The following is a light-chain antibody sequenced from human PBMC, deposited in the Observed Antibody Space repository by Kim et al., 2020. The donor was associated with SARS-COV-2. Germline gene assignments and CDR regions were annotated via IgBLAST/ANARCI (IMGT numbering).Light chain of an antibody. Sequence: EIVLTQSPGTLSLSPGDRATITCRASETVSASYVGWYQQKPGQPPRLFIYGESNRATGIPDRFSASGFGTEFIFTIDRLEPEDFAVYFCQQYGASPYTFGQGTKVEI. CDR3: QQYGASPYT. CDR2: GES. J-gene: IGKJ2*01. V-gene: IGKV3-20*01. CDR1: ETVSASY.